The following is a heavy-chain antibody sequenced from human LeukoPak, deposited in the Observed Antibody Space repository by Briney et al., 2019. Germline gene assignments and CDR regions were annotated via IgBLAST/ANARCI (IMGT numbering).Heavy chain of an antibody. J-gene: IGHJ3*02. D-gene: IGHD2-2*01. CDR3: ARRGQRKVVPAATRWGDAFDI. Sequence: GESLKISCKGSGYSFTSYWIVWVRQMPGKGLEWMGIIYPGDSDTRYSPSFQGQVTISADKSISTAYLQWSSLKASDTAMYYCARRGQRKVVPAATRWGDAFDIWGQGTMVTVSS. V-gene: IGHV5-51*01. CDR1: GYSFTSYW. CDR2: IYPGDSDT.